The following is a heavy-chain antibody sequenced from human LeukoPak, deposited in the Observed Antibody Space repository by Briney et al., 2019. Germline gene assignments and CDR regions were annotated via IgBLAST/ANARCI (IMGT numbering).Heavy chain of an antibody. CDR1: GFTFSSYS. D-gene: IGHD5-18*01. Sequence: GGSLRLSCAASGFTFSSYSMNWVRQAPGKGLEWVSSISSSSYIYYADSVKGRFTTSRDNSKNTLYLQMSSLRAEDTAVYYCAKVMPRGYGYGYDYWGQGTLVTVSS. CDR3: AKVMPRGYGYGYDY. CDR2: ISSSSYI. J-gene: IGHJ4*02. V-gene: IGHV3-21*04.